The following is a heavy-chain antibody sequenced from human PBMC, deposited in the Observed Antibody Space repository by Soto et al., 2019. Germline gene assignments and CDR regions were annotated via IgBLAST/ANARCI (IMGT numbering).Heavy chain of an antibody. V-gene: IGHV4-59*08. CDR2: IYHSGST. CDR3: ARHVRAVAGSGGYFDH. D-gene: IGHD6-19*01. J-gene: IGHJ4*02. CDR1: GGSISSYY. Sequence: QVQLQESGPGLVKPSETLSLTCTVSGGSISSYYWSWIRQAPGKGLEWIGYIYHSGSTTYNPSLKSRVTISLDTSRNQFSLKLSSVTAAATAVYYCARHVRAVAGSGGYFDHWGQGTLVTVSS.